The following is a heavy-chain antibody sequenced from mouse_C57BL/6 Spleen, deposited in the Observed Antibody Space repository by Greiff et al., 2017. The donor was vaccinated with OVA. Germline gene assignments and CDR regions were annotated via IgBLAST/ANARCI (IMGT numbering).Heavy chain of an antibody. Sequence: VKQSCKASGYTFTSYWMHWVKQRPGRGLEWIGRIDPNSGGTKYNEKFKSKATLTVDKPSSTAYMQLSSLTSEDSAVYYCARRSNWDDWYFDVWGTGTTVTVSS. CDR1: GYTFTSYW. CDR2: IDPNSGGT. V-gene: IGHV1-72*01. CDR3: ARRSNWDDWYFDV. D-gene: IGHD4-1*01. J-gene: IGHJ1*03.